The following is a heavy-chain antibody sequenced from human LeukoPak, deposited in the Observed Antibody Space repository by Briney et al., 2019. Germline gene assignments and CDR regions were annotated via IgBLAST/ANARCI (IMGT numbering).Heavy chain of an antibody. J-gene: IGHJ3*02. CDR1: GYTFTGQS. CDR3: ARSETIPVAGGRYSGTYTTPWDAFDI. V-gene: IGHV1-46*01. Sequence: GASVKVSCKASGYTFTGQSMHWVRQAPGQGLEWMGIINPGGGSTIYAQKSQGRVTMTRDTSTSTVYMELSSLRSEDTAVYYCARSETIPVAGGRYSGTYTTPWDAFDIWGLGTMVTVSS. D-gene: IGHD6-19*01. CDR2: INPGGGST.